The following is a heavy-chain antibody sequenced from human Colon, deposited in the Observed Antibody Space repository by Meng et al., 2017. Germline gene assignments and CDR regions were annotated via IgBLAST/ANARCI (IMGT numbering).Heavy chain of an antibody. Sequence: GGSLRLSCAASGFTFSSYWMHWVRQAPGKGLGWVSRINSDGSSTSYADSVKGRFTISRDNAKNTLYLQMNSLRAEDTAVYYCARGGIAAAGTRKNYFDYWGQGTLVTVSS. V-gene: IGHV3-74*01. CDR3: ARGGIAAAGTRKNYFDY. J-gene: IGHJ4*02. CDR2: INSDGSST. D-gene: IGHD6-13*01. CDR1: GFTFSSYW.